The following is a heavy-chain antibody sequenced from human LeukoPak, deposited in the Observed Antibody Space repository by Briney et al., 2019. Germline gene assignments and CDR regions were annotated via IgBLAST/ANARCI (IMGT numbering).Heavy chain of an antibody. CDR1: GFTFSSYA. D-gene: IGHD3-9*01. CDR3: ARDQDYDILTGYYKDRGPYYFDY. CDR2: ISFDGSSK. Sequence: GRSLRLSCAASGFTFSSYAMHWVRQAPGKGLEWVAFISFDGSSKFYADSVKGRFTISRDNSKNTLHLQMNSLRAEDTAVYYCARDQDYDILTGYYKDRGPYYFDYWGQGTLVTVSS. J-gene: IGHJ4*02. V-gene: IGHV3-30-3*01.